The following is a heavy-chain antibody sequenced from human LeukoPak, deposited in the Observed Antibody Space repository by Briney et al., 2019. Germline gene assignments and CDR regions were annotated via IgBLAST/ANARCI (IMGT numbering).Heavy chain of an antibody. CDR1: GFTFSSYW. J-gene: IGHJ5*01. CDR3: VRGGTYWTVS. CDR2: IKPDGSEK. V-gene: IGHV3-7*01. Sequence: GGSLRLSCVASGFTFSSYWMSWVRQAPGKGLEWVATIKPDGSEKYHVDSVSGRFTISRDNTNDSLFLQMNSLRVDDTAVYYCVRGGTYWTVSWGQGTLVNVS.